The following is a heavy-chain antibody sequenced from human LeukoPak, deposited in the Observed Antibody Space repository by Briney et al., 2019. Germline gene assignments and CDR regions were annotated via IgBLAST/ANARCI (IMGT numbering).Heavy chain of an antibody. D-gene: IGHD1-26*01. V-gene: IGHV4-39*07. Sequence: PSETLSLTCTVSGGSISSSSYYWGWIRQPPGKGLGWIGSIYYSGSTYYNPSLKSRVTISVDTSKNQFSLKLSSVTAADTAVYYCARVVGATREFDYWGQGTLVTVSS. CDR2: IYYSGST. J-gene: IGHJ4*02. CDR1: GGSISSSSYY. CDR3: ARVVGATREFDY.